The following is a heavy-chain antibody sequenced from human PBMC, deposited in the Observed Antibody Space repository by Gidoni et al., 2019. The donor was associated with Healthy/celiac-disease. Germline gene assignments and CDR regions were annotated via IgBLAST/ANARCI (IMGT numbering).Heavy chain of an antibody. CDR2: IRSKAYGWTT. CDR1: GFTFGDYA. CDR3: TRDVRAGGYYYGMDV. Sequence: EVQLVESGGGLVKPGRFLRLSCTASGFTFGDYAMSWFRQATGKGLEWVGFIRSKAYGWTTEYAASVKGRFTISRDDSKSIAYLQMNSLKTEDTAVYYCTRDVRAGGYYYGMDVWGQGTTVTVSS. D-gene: IGHD3-10*02. J-gene: IGHJ6*02. V-gene: IGHV3-49*05.